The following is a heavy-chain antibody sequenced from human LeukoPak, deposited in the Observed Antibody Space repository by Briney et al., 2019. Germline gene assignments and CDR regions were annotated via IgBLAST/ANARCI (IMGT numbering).Heavy chain of an antibody. CDR1: GFTFSSYA. CDR2: VHYDGSNN. Sequence: GGSLRLSCAASGFTFSSYAMHWVRQAPGKGLEWVAFVHYDGSNNYYTDSVKGRFTISRDNSKNTLYLQMNTLRADDTAVYYCAREYYDILTGYYEEVDYWGQGTLVTVSS. CDR3: AREYYDILTGYYEEVDY. V-gene: IGHV3-30*02. D-gene: IGHD3-9*01. J-gene: IGHJ4*02.